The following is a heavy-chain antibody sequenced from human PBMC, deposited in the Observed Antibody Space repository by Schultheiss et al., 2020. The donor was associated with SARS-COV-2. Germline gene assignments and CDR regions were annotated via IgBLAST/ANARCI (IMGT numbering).Heavy chain of an antibody. CDR3: AKDISS. CDR1: GFTFDDYA. V-gene: IGHV3-9*01. Sequence: GGSLRLSCAASGFTFDDYAMHWVRQAPGKGLEWVSGISWNSGSIGYADSVKGRFTISRDNAKNSLYLQMNSLRAEDTALYYCAKDISSWGQGTLDTVSS. CDR2: ISWNSGSI. J-gene: IGHJ4*02.